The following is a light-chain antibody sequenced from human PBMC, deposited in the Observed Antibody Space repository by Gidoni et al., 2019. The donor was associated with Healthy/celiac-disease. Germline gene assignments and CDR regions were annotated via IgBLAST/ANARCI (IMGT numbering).Light chain of an antibody. J-gene: IGKJ4*01. CDR2: DAS. V-gene: IGKV3-11*01. CDR1: QSVSSY. Sequence: EIVLTQSPATLSLSPGARATLSCRASQSVSSYLAWYQQKPGQAPRLLIYDASNRATGIPARFSGSGSGTDFTLTISSLEPEDFAVYYCQQRSNWPPKTFGGXTKVEIK. CDR3: QQRSNWPPKT.